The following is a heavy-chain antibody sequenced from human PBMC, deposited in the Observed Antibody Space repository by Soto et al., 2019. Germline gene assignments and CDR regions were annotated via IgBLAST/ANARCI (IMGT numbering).Heavy chain of an antibody. Sequence: QVQLQESGPGLVKPSETLSLTCTVSGGSISSYYWSWIRQPPGKGLEWIGYIYYSGSTNYNPSLKSRVTISVDTSKNQFSLKLSSVTAADTAVYYCARRIRRGVIVTYDAFDIWGQGTMVTVSS. CDR2: IYYSGST. V-gene: IGHV4-59*08. CDR1: GGSISSYY. J-gene: IGHJ3*02. CDR3: ARRIRRGVIVTYDAFDI. D-gene: IGHD3-16*02.